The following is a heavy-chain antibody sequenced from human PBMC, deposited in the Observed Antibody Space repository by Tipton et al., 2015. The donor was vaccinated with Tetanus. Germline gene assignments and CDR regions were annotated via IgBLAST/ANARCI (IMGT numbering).Heavy chain of an antibody. V-gene: IGHV4-59*02. CDR2: VYFSGST. J-gene: IGHJ4*02. D-gene: IGHD5-24*01. CDR3: ARGLDAYKCGNN. CDR1: GGSVNSYY. Sequence: TLSLTCTVSGGSVNSYYWSWIRQSPGRGLEWIGYVYFSGSTKYNPSHASRVTISVDTSNNQLSLKLSSVTAADTGVYYCARGLDAYKCGNNWGQGTLVTVSS.